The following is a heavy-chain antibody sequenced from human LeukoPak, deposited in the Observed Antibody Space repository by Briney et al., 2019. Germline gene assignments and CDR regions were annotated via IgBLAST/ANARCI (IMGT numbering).Heavy chain of an antibody. V-gene: IGHV3-30*18. J-gene: IGHJ4*02. Sequence: GGSLRLSCVASGFTFSSFSMNWVRQAPGKGLEWVAVISYDGSNKYYTDSVKGRFTISRDNSKKTLHLQMNSLRPEDTAVYYCAKGLGSGSYYNDIDYWGQGTLVTVSS. D-gene: IGHD3-10*01. CDR1: GFTFSSFS. CDR3: AKGLGSGSYYNDIDY. CDR2: ISYDGSNK.